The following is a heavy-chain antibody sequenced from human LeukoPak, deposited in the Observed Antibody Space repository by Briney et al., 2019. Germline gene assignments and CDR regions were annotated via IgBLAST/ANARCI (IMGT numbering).Heavy chain of an antibody. CDR3: ARGGRCSSTSCYIVQRVNYYGSGSYDY. CDR2: INHSGST. CDR1: GGSFSGYY. J-gene: IGHJ4*02. Sequence: PSETLSLTCAVYGGSFSGYYWSWIRQPPGKGLEWIGEINHSGSTNYNPSLKSRVTISVDTSKNQFSLKLSSVTAADTAVYYCARGGRCSSTSCYIVQRVNYYGSGSYDYWGQGTLVTVSS. D-gene: IGHD2-2*02. V-gene: IGHV4-34*01.